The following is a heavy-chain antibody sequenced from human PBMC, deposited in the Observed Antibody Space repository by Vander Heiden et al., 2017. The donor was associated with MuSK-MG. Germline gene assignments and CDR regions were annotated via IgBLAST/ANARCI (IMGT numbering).Heavy chain of an antibody. J-gene: IGHJ6*04. V-gene: IGHV6-1*01. CDR3: ARGHLAGEGVETWGMDV. CDR1: GDTVPSKSAT. Sequence: QVQLQQSAPGLVKPSQTLSVPCDISGDTVPSKSATWNWIRQSPSRGLEWLGRTYFRSKWDSDYALSVKRRITINSDTSKNQFSLQMDSVTTEETAVYYCARGHLAGEGVETWGMDVWGKVTTVTISS. D-gene: IGHD3-16*01. CDR2: TYFRSKWDS.